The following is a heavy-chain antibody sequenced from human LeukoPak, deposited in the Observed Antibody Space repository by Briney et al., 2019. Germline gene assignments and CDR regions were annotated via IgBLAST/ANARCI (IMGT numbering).Heavy chain of an antibody. Sequence: GASVKVSCKASGYTFIGYYMHWVRQAPGQGLEWMGWINPNSGGTNYAQKFQGRVTMTRDTSISTAYMELSRLRSDDTAVYYCAREVAGWSPTDYWGQGTLVTVSS. J-gene: IGHJ4*02. CDR2: INPNSGGT. CDR1: GYTFIGYY. CDR3: AREVAGWSPTDY. D-gene: IGHD6-19*01. V-gene: IGHV1-2*02.